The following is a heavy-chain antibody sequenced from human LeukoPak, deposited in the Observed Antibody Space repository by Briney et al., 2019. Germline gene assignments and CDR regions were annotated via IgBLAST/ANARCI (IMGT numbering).Heavy chain of an antibody. D-gene: IGHD5-18*01. J-gene: IGHJ6*02. CDR2: ISHSGST. Sequence: SGTLSLTCVVPGGSIISRNWWSWVRQAPGKGLEWIGEISHSGSTNYNPSLKSRVTLSVDTSKNQFSLKLSSVTAADTAVYYCARGLSYVGMDVWGQGTTVTVSS. V-gene: IGHV4-4*02. CDR3: ARGLSYVGMDV. CDR1: GGSIISRNW.